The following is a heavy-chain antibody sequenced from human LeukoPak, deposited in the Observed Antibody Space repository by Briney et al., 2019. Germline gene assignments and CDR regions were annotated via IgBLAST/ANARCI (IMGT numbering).Heavy chain of an antibody. CDR1: GGSFSGYY. Sequence: SETLSLTCAVYGGSFSGYYWSWIRQPPGKGLEWIGSIYYSGSTYYNPSLKSRVTISVDTSKNQFSLKLSSVTAADTAVYYCARDAGIFGVVISPSDYWGQGTLVTVSS. CDR2: IYYSGST. D-gene: IGHD3-3*01. CDR3: ARDAGIFGVVISPSDY. J-gene: IGHJ4*02. V-gene: IGHV4-34*01.